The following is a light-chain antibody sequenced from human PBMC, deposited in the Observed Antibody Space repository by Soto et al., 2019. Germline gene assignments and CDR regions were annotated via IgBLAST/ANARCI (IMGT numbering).Light chain of an antibody. Sequence: EIVLTQSPGTLSLSPGKIATLSFRASQSISSSYLAWYQQRPGQAPRLLIYGASSRATGIPDRFSGSGSGTEFTLTISRLEPEDFAVYYCQQYGSSSWTFGQGTKVDIK. V-gene: IGKV3-20*01. CDR1: QSISSSY. CDR2: GAS. CDR3: QQYGSSSWT. J-gene: IGKJ1*01.